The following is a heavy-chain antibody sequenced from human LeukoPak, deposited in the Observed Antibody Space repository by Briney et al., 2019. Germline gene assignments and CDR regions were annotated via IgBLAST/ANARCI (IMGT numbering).Heavy chain of an antibody. Sequence: PGGSLRLSCAASGFTFSSYAMSWVRQAPGKGLEWVSAISGSGGSTYYADSVKGRFTISRDNSKNTLYLQMNSLRAEDTAVYYCANSQQWLYYFDYWGQGTLVTVSS. CDR1: GFTFSSYA. D-gene: IGHD6-19*01. V-gene: IGHV3-23*01. CDR2: ISGSGGST. CDR3: ANSQQWLYYFDY. J-gene: IGHJ4*02.